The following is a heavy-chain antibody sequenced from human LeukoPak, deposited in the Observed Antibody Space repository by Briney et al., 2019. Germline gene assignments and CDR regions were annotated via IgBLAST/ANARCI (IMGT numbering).Heavy chain of an antibody. CDR2: IYTSGST. CDR3: AREKEILWFGEFNAFDI. Sequence: SETLSLTCTVSGGSISSYCWSWIRQPAGKGLEWIGRIYTSGSTNYNPSLKSRVTMSVDTSKNQFSLKLSSVTAADTAVYYCAREKEILWFGEFNAFDIWGQGTMVTVSS. V-gene: IGHV4-4*07. D-gene: IGHD3-10*01. CDR1: GGSISSYC. J-gene: IGHJ3*02.